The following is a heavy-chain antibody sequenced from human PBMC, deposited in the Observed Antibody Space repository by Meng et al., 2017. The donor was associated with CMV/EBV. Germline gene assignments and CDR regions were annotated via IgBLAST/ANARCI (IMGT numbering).Heavy chain of an antibody. V-gene: IGHV3-21*01. CDR2: ISSSSYI. Sequence: GGSLRLSCAASGFTFSSYSMNWVRQAPGKGLEWVSSISSSSYIYYADSVKGRFTISRDNAKNSLYLQMNSLRAEDTAVYYCARGGIAARLCDYWGQGTLVTVS. D-gene: IGHD6-6*01. J-gene: IGHJ4*02. CDR3: ARGGIAARLCDY. CDR1: GFTFSSYS.